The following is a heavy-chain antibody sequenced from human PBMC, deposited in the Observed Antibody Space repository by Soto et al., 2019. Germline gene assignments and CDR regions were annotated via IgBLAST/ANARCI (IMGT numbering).Heavy chain of an antibody. Sequence: SETLSLTCAVYGGSFSGYYWSWIRQPPGKGLEWIGEINHSGSTNYNPSLKSRVTISVDTSKNQFSLKLSSVTAADTAVYYCARGLIYGDNANYEVETDVWVEATTVTV. D-gene: IGHD4-17*01. CDR2: INHSGST. V-gene: IGHV4-34*01. CDR1: GGSFSGYY. CDR3: ARGLIYGDNANYEVETDV. J-gene: IGHJ6*02.